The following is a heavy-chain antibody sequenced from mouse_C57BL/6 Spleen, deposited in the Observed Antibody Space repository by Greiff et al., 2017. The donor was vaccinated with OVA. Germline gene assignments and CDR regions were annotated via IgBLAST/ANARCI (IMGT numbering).Heavy chain of an antibody. V-gene: IGHV1-20*01. J-gene: IGHJ4*01. Sequence: EVQLKESGPELVKPGDSVKISCKASGYSFTGYFMNWVMQSHGKSLEWIGRINPYNGDTFYNQKFKGKATLTVDKSSSTAHMELRSLTSEDSAVYYCASVTTVVVRSAMDYWGQGTSVTVSS. CDR2: INPYNGDT. CDR1: GYSFTGYF. D-gene: IGHD1-1*01. CDR3: ASVTTVVVRSAMDY.